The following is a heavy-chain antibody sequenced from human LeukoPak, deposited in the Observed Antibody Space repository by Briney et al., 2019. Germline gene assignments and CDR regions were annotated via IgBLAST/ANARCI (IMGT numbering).Heavy chain of an antibody. CDR2: IIPIFGTA. V-gene: IGHV1-69*05. Sequence: ASVKVSCKASGGTFSSYAISWVRQAPGQGLEWMGRIIPIFGTANYAQKFQGRVTITTDESTSTAYMELSSLRSEDTAVYYCARGQTSDPVSAGTYGYYMDAWGKGTTVTVSS. D-gene: IGHD6-19*01. J-gene: IGHJ6*03. CDR3: ARGQTSDPVSAGTYGYYMDA. CDR1: GGTFSSYA.